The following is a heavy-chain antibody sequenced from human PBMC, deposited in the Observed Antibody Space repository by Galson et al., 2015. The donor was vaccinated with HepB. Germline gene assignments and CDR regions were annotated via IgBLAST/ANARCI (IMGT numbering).Heavy chain of an antibody. V-gene: IGHV3-21*01. D-gene: IGHD1-26*01. J-gene: IGHJ3*02. CDR3: VREIPWERRAHAFDI. Sequence: SLRLSCAASGFTFINYAMNWVRQAPGKGLEWVSSVNPTSSHIYYADSVRGRFTISRDNAKNSLYLQMSSLRAEDTALYYCVREIPWERRAHAFDIWGQGTMVTVSS. CDR2: VNPTSSHI. CDR1: GFTFINYA.